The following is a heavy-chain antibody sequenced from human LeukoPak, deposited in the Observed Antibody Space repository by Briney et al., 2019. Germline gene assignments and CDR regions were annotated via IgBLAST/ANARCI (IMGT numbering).Heavy chain of an antibody. D-gene: IGHD3-16*02. CDR2: ISYSGNT. V-gene: IGHV4-59*01. J-gene: IGHJ4*02. CDR1: GDSLSSYY. CDR3: AREYYAYVWGSYRAYYFDF. Sequence: PSETLSLTCTVSGDSLSSYYWSWIRQPPGKGPEWIGYISYSGNTNYNPSLKSRVTISADTSKNQFSMKMTSVTAADTAVYYCAREYYAYVWGSYRAYYFDFWGQGTLVTVSS.